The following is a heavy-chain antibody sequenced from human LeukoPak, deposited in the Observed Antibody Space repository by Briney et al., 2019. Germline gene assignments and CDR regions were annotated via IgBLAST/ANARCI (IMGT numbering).Heavy chain of an antibody. CDR3: ARAGIHSGPYYMDV. J-gene: IGHJ6*03. D-gene: IGHD2-21*01. V-gene: IGHV3-48*01. Sequence: GGSLRLSCAASGFTFSSYSMNWVRQAPGKGLEWVSYISNSSSTIYYADSVKGRFTISRDNAKNSLYLQMNSLRAEDTAVYYCARAGIHSGPYYMDVWGKGTTVTVSS. CDR1: GFTFSSYS. CDR2: ISNSSSTI.